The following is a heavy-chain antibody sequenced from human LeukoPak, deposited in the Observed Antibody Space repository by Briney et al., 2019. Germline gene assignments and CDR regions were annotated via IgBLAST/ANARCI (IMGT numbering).Heavy chain of an antibody. CDR1: GFAFSSYS. J-gene: IGHJ4*02. CDR3: ANGGPCSSSDY. D-gene: IGHD6-6*01. Sequence: GGSLRLSCGASGFAFSSYSMTWVRQTPGKGLEWVSSISTGSNNIYYADSVKGRFTISRDNAKNSLYLQMNSLRAEDTAIYYCANGGPCSSSDYWGQGTLVTVSS. CDR2: ISTGSNNI. V-gene: IGHV3-21*01.